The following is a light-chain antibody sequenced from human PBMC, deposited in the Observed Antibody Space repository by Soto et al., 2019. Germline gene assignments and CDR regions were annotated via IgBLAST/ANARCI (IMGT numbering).Light chain of an antibody. Sequence: EIVLTQSPGTLSLSPGERATLSCRASHTISSSYLAWYQQKPGQAPRLLMYGISRRATGIPDRFSGSGSGTDCTLTITRLEPEDFAVYYCQQYVNSSPRTFGQGTKVESK. V-gene: IGKV3-20*01. CDR2: GIS. CDR3: QQYVNSSPRT. CDR1: HTISSSY. J-gene: IGKJ1*01.